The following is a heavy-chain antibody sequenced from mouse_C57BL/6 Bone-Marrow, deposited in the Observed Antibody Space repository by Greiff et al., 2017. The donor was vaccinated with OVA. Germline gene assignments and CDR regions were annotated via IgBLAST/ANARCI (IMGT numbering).Heavy chain of an antibody. J-gene: IGHJ3*01. CDR3: ARDGYYFAWFAY. CDR1: GYTFTSYG. Sequence: VQRVESGAELARPGASVKLSCKASGYTFTSYGISWVKQRTGQGLEWIGEIYPRSGNTYYNEKFKGKATLTADKSSSTAYMELRSLTSEDSAVYFCARDGYYFAWFAYWGQGTLVTVSA. V-gene: IGHV1-81*01. D-gene: IGHD2-3*01. CDR2: IYPRSGNT.